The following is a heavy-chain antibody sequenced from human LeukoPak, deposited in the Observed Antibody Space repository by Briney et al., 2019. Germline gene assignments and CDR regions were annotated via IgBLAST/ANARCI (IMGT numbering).Heavy chain of an antibody. CDR2: IYTSGST. CDR3: ARDTGDLSYFDY. CDR1: GGSISSSSYY. V-gene: IGHV4-61*02. Sequence: PSETLSLTCTVSGGSISSSSYYWSWIRQPAGKGLEWIGRIYTSGSTNYNPSLKSRVTISVDTSKNQFSLKLSSVTAADTAVYYCARDTGDLSYFDYWGQGTLVTVSS. D-gene: IGHD3-10*01. J-gene: IGHJ4*02.